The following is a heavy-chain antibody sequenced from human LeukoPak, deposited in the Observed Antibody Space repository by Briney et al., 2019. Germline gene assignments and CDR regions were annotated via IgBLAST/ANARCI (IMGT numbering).Heavy chain of an antibody. V-gene: IGHV3-23*01. CDR2: ISGGGSST. CDR1: GFIFSSYA. J-gene: IGHJ4*02. Sequence: GGSLRLSCAASGFIFSSYAMSWVRQAPGEGLEWVSGISGGGSSTYYADSVKGRFTISRDNSKNTLYLQVNSLRADDTAVYYCAKMDFGSGSYYILNSPDYWGQGTLVTVSS. CDR3: AKMDFGSGSYYILNSPDY. D-gene: IGHD3-10*01.